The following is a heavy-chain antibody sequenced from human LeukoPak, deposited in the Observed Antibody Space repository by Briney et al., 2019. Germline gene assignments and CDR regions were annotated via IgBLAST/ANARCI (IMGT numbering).Heavy chain of an antibody. V-gene: IGHV4-59*08. J-gene: IGHJ4*02. CDR3: ARHLYSGYDRVFDY. CDR1: GGSTSGYY. D-gene: IGHD5-12*01. CDR2: IYYSGIT. Sequence: SETLSLTCAVSGGSTSGYYWIWIRQPPGKGLEWIGYIYYSGITNYNPSLKSRVTISVDTSKNQFSLKLSSVTAADTAVYYCARHLYSGYDRVFDYWGQGTLVTVSS.